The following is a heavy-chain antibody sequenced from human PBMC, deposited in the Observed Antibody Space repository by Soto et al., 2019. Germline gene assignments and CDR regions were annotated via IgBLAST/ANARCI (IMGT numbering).Heavy chain of an antibody. D-gene: IGHD6-13*01. V-gene: IGHV2-5*02. J-gene: IGHJ1*01. CDR2: IYWDDDK. CDR1: GFSLSTSGVG. CDR3: ALLSSSSWTEYFHH. Sequence: QITLKESGPTLVKPTQTLTLTCTFYGFSLSTSGVGVGWIRQPPGKALEWLALIYWDDDKRYSPSLKSRLTNSKDTSKDQAVLTMTNMDPVDTATYYCALLSSSSWTEYFHHWGQGTMVTVSS.